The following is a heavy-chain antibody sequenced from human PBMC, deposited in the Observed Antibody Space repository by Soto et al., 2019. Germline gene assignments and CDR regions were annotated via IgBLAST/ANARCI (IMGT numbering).Heavy chain of an antibody. V-gene: IGHV3-23*01. Sequence: EVQLLESGGGWVQPGGSLVVSCAASRFTFSSYAMRWVRQAPGKGLEWVSSIRGGGNDAYYADSVKGRFTISRDNSQNTLCLQMSSLRADDTAVYYCARSLFLASTDTEPFDYWGQGALVTVSS. CDR3: ARSLFLASTDTEPFDY. D-gene: IGHD3-3*02. J-gene: IGHJ4*02. CDR2: IRGGGNDA. CDR1: RFTFSSYA.